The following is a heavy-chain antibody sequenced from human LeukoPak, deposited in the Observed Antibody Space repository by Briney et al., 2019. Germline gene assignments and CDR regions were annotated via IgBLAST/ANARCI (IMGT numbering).Heavy chain of an antibody. Sequence: SETLSLTCTISGGSISSYYWSWIRQPAGKGLEWIGRIYTSGSTNYNPSLKSRVTMSVDTSKNQFSLKLSSVTAADTALYYCARDTYSSGSGDYWGQGTLVTVSS. V-gene: IGHV4-4*07. CDR2: IYTSGST. J-gene: IGHJ4*02. CDR1: GGSISSYY. CDR3: ARDTYSSGSGDY. D-gene: IGHD6-19*01.